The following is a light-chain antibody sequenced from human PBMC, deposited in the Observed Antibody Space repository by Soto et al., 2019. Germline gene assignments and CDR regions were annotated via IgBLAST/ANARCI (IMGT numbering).Light chain of an antibody. CDR1: QSASVN. J-gene: IGKJ3*01. CDR2: AAS. Sequence: EIVMTQSPATLSVSPGERATLSCRASQSASVNLAWYQQKPGQAPRLLIYAASTRATGVPARFSGSGSGTEFTLTISILQSEDVAVYYCQHYNNWPPKFTFGPGTKVDIK. CDR3: QHYNNWPPKFT. V-gene: IGKV3-15*01.